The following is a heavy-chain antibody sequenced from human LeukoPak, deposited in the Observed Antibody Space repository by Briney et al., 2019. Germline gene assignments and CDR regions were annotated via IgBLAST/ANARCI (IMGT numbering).Heavy chain of an antibody. V-gene: IGHV3-48*01. CDR3: ARDQVPYSGSSQYYFDY. D-gene: IGHD1-26*01. CDR2: ISSSSSTI. J-gene: IGHJ4*02. CDR1: GFTFSSYS. Sequence: PGGSLRLSCAASGFTFSSYSMNWVRQAPGKGLEWVSYISSSSSTIYYADSVKGRFTISRDNAKNSLYLQMNSLRAEDTAVYYCARDQVPYSGSSQYYFDYWGQGILVTVSS.